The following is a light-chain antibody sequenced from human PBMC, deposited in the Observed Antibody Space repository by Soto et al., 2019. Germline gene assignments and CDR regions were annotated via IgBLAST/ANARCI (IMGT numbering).Light chain of an antibody. CDR1: QSVNSD. Sequence: IVLTQSPATLSVSPGNRATLSCRSSQSVNSDLAWYQQKPGQAPRLLIYGASTRATGTPTRFSGSGSGTEFTLTISSLKSEDFAVYFCQQYNNWPPYTFGQGTKVDIK. CDR3: QQYNNWPPYT. CDR2: GAS. V-gene: IGKV3-15*01. J-gene: IGKJ2*01.